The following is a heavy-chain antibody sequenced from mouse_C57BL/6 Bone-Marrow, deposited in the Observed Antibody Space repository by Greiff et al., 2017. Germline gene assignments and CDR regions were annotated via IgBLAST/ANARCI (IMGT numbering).Heavy chain of an antibody. J-gene: IGHJ4*01. Sequence: QVQLQQPGAELVKPGASVKMSCKASGYTFTSYWITWVKQRPGQGLEWIGDIYPGSGSTNYNEKFKSKATLTVDTSSSTAYMQLSSLTSEDSAVYYGARRDYGSSPLAMDYWGQGTSVTVSS. D-gene: IGHD1-1*01. CDR2: IYPGSGST. CDR3: ARRDYGSSPLAMDY. CDR1: GYTFTSYW. V-gene: IGHV1-55*01.